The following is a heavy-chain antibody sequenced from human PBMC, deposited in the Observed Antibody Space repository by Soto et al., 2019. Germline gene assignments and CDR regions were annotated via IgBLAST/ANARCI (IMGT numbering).Heavy chain of an antibody. V-gene: IGHV3-30*18. Sequence: GSLRLCVADAGFSLSDYGISWIRQAPGKGLEWVAVISHEGGTQYYADSVRGRFTVSRDNSKNILYLQMDSLRPEDTAVYFCAKEGSPKVSRWDDYWGQGTLVTVSS. CDR2: ISHEGGTQ. D-gene: IGHD1-26*01. J-gene: IGHJ4*02. CDR3: AKEGSPKVSRWDDY. CDR1: GFSLSDYG.